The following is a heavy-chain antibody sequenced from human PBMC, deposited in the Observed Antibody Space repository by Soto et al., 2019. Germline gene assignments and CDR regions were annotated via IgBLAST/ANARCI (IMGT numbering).Heavy chain of an antibody. CDR3: VYGGNSQSHYYYYYYGMDV. CDR2: IIPIFGTA. Sequence: QVQLVQSGAEVKKPGSSVKVSCKASGGTFSSYAISWVRQAPGQGLEWMGGIIPIFGTANYAQKFQGRVTITADESTSTAYMELSSLRSEDTAVYYCVYGGNSQSHYYYYYYGMDVWGQGTTVTVSS. CDR1: GGTFSSYA. V-gene: IGHV1-69*12. D-gene: IGHD4-17*01. J-gene: IGHJ6*02.